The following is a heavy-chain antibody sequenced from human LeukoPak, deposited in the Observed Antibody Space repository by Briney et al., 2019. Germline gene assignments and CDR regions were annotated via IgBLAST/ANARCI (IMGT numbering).Heavy chain of an antibody. J-gene: IGHJ4*02. V-gene: IGHV4-39*01. CDR2: IYSTGTT. CDR1: GGSIRNSSFY. D-gene: IGHD3-3*01. Sequence: SETLSLTCAVSGGSIRNSSFYWGWIRQPPGKGLEWIASIYSTGTTYYNPSIKSRITIFVDTSKNQVSLKLSSVTAADTAVYYCARGGVFYDFWSGSADYWGQGTLVTVSS. CDR3: ARGGVFYDFWSGSADY.